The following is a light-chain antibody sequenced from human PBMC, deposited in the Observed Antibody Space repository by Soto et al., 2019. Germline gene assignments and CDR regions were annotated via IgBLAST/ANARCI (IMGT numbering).Light chain of an antibody. V-gene: IGLV2-11*01. CDR2: DVS. CDR1: SSDIGGYNY. Sequence: QSVLTQPRSVSGSPEQSVTMSCTGTSSDIGGYNYVSWYQQHPGKAPKLIIYDVSRRPSGVPDRFSGPKSGNTASLTISGLQAEDEADYFCCSYAGSYSWVFGEGTKLTVL. CDR3: CSYAGSYSWV. J-gene: IGLJ2*01.